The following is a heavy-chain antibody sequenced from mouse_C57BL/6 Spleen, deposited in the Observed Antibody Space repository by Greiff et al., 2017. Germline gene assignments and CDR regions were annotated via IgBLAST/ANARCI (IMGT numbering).Heavy chain of an antibody. Sequence: QVHVKQSGAELVRPGASVKLSCKASGYTFTDYYINWVKQRPGQGLEWIARIYPGSGNTYYNEKFKGKATLTAEKSSSTAYMQLSSLTSEDSAVYFCARGGLPSLLLRWYFDVWGTGTTVTVSS. D-gene: IGHD1-1*01. V-gene: IGHV1-76*01. CDR3: ARGGLPSLLLRWYFDV. CDR2: IYPGSGNT. CDR1: GYTFTDYY. J-gene: IGHJ1*03.